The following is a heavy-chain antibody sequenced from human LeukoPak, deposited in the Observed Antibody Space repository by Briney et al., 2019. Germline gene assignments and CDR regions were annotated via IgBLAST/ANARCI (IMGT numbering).Heavy chain of an antibody. CDR3: ARGMTTGPDP. CDR2: IYYSGST. D-gene: IGHD4-17*01. CDR1: GGSISSYS. Sequence: PSETLSLTCTVSGGSISSYSWSWIRQPPGKGLEWIGYIYYSGSTNYSPSLKSRLTISVDTSKNQFSLKLNSVTAADTAVYYCARGMTTGPDPWGQGTLVTVSS. J-gene: IGHJ5*02. V-gene: IGHV4-59*08.